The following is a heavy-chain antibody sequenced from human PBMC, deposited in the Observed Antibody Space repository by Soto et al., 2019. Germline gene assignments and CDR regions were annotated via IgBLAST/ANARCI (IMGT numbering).Heavy chain of an antibody. Sequence: PGESLKISCKGSGHIFSNYWIGWVRQMPGKGLEWMGIIYPGDSDTRYSPSFQGQVTITVDKSINTAYLQWSRLKASDTAMYFCARNKGYCSSTSCYGMDVWGQGATVTVSS. D-gene: IGHD2-2*01. J-gene: IGHJ6*02. CDR2: IYPGDSDT. CDR3: ARNKGYCSSTSCYGMDV. V-gene: IGHV5-51*01. CDR1: GHIFSNYW.